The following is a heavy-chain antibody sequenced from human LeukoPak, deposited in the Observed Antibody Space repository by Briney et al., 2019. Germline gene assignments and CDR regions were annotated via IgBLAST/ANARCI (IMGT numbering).Heavy chain of an antibody. V-gene: IGHV3-48*04. CDR1: GFTFSSYS. J-gene: IGHJ4*02. Sequence: GSLRLSCAASGFTFSSYSMNWVRQAPGKGLEWVSFISSSSSTIYYADSVKGRFTISRDNAKNSLYLQMNSQRAEDTAVYYCARDRGGSYSAIDYWGQGTLVTVSS. D-gene: IGHD1-26*01. CDR2: ISSSSSTI. CDR3: ARDRGGSYSAIDY.